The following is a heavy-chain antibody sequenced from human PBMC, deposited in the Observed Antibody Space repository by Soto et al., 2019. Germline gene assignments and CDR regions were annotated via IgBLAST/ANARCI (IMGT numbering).Heavy chain of an antibody. D-gene: IGHD2-15*01. Sequence: QVQLVESGGGLVPPGGSLRLSCAGSGFTFGDSYMSWIRQAPGKGLEWLSYISPGSRYPAYVDSGKGRFTIFRDNVKRLLYLKMMSLTAEDTAIYYCVRGGGGGLFDPWGQGTMVTVSS. CDR2: ISPGSRYP. V-gene: IGHV3-11*06. CDR1: GFTFGDSY. J-gene: IGHJ5*02. CDR3: VRGGGGGLFDP.